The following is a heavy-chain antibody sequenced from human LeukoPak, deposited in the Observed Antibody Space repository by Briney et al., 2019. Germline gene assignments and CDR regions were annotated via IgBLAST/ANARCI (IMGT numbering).Heavy chain of an antibody. CDR2: INPSVGST. J-gene: IGHJ4*02. D-gene: IGHD6-19*01. CDR3: ARAGTVGIAVAGDLRY. CDR1: GYTITSYY. V-gene: IGHV1-46*01. Sequence: ASVKVSCKASGYTITSYYMHWVRQAPGQGLEWVGLINPSVGSTASAQRFQGRVTMTTDTSTSTAYMELRSLRSDDTAVYYCARAGTVGIAVAGDLRYWGQGTLVTVSS.